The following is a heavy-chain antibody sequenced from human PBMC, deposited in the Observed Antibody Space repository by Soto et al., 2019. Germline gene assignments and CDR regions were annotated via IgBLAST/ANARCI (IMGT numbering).Heavy chain of an antibody. J-gene: IGHJ4*02. V-gene: IGHV1-3*05. CDR1: GYTFTNYA. D-gene: IGHD5-12*01. CDR3: ARVSGYYLPDY. Sequence: QVQLVQSGAEEKKPGASVKVSCKASGYTFTNYAMHWVRQAPGQRLEWMGWINAGNGNTKYSQKFQGRVTTTRDTSASTAYMELSSLRSEDTAVYYCARVSGYYLPDYWGQGTLVTVSS. CDR2: INAGNGNT.